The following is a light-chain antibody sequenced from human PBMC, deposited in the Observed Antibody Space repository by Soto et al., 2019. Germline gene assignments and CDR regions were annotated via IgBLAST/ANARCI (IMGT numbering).Light chain of an antibody. CDR2: DNN. V-gene: IGLV1-40*01. CDR1: RSNIGAGYD. Sequence: QSVLTQPPSVSGAPGQRVTISCTGSRSNIGAGYDVHWYQQLPGTAPKLLIYDNNNRPSGVPGRFSGSKSGTSASLAITGLQAEDEADYYCQSYDRSLSVVFGGGTQLTVL. J-gene: IGLJ2*01. CDR3: QSYDRSLSVV.